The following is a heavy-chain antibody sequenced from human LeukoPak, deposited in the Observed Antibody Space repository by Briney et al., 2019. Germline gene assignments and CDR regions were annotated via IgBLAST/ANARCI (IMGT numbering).Heavy chain of an antibody. CDR1: GYSISSGYY. CDR3: ARDRASGRAFDI. D-gene: IGHD1-14*01. Sequence: SETLSLTCAVSGYSISSGYYWGWIRQPPGKGLEWIGSICHSGNTYYNPSLKSRVTTSVDTSKNEFSLKVSSVTAADTAVYYCARDRASGRAFDIWGQGTMVTVSS. CDR2: ICHSGNT. V-gene: IGHV4-38-2*02. J-gene: IGHJ3*02.